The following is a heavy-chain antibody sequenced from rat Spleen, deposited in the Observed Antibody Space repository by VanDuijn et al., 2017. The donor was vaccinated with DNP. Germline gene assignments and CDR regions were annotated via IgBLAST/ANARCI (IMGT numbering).Heavy chain of an antibody. V-gene: IGHV5S11*01. J-gene: IGHJ2*01. CDR2: ISSGVGVT. CDR3: ARQKNWGYFDY. D-gene: IGHD5-1*01. Sequence: EVHLEESGGGLVQSGGSLKVSCTASGFTFSDFYMAWVRQAPTKGLEWVASISSGVGVTYYRDSVKGRFTVSRDDAKSTLYLQMDSLRSEETATYYCARQKNWGYFDYWGQGVMVTVSS. CDR1: GFTFSDFY.